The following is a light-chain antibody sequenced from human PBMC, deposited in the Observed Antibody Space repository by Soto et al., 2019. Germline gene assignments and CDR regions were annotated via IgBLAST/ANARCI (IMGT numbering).Light chain of an antibody. CDR1: QSVSNNS. CDR3: QQYGNSPFA. V-gene: IGKV3-20*01. Sequence: EIVLTQSPGTLSLSPGERATLSCRTSQSVSNNSLAWYQQKPGQTPRLLIYAASSSATGVPDRFSGSGSGTDFTLTVSRLEPEDFAVFYCQQYGNSPFAFGPGTKVEIK. CDR2: AAS. J-gene: IGKJ2*01.